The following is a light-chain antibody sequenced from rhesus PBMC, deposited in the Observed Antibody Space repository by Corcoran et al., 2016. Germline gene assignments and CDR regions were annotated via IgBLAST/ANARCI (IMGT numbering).Light chain of an antibody. CDR1: EIVNNY. J-gene: IGKJ4*01. CDR2: KAS. V-gene: IGKV1-74*01. Sequence: DIQMTQSPSSLSASVGDRVTITCRASEIVNNYLNWYTQKPGKAPKLLIYKASALQSGVPSRFSGSGSGADYTFTISSLQPEDVATYYCQHGYGSPLTFGGGTKVEIE. CDR3: QHGYGSPLT.